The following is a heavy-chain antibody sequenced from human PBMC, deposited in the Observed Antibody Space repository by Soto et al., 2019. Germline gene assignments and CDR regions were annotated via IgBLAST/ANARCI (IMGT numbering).Heavy chain of an antibody. Sequence: EVQLLESGGGLVQPGGSLRLSCAASGFTFSSYAMKWVRQAPGKGLEWVSLIGESGTPTYYADSVKGRFTISRDNSGNKLFLEMYSLRAEDTAVYYCAGYLPGVRYYGMDLWGQGTTVTVSS. CDR3: AGYLPGVRYYGMDL. J-gene: IGHJ6*02. CDR1: GFTFSSYA. D-gene: IGHD5-18*01. V-gene: IGHV3-23*01. CDR2: IGESGTPT.